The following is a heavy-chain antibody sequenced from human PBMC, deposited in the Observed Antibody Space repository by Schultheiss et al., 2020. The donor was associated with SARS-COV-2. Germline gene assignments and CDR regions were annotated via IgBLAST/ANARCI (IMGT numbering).Heavy chain of an antibody. CDR3: ATLPTATKDIDY. Sequence: GGSLRLSCAASGFTFSSYGMHWVRQAPGKGLEWVAVISYDGSNKYYADSVKGRFTISRDNAENSLSLQMNSLRVEDTAVYYCATLPTATKDIDYWGQGTLVTVSS. CDR2: ISYDGSNK. D-gene: IGHD4-17*01. CDR1: GFTFSSYG. J-gene: IGHJ4*02. V-gene: IGHV3-30*03.